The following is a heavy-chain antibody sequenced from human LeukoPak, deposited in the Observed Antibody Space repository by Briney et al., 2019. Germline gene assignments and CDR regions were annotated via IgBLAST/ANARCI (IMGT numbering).Heavy chain of an antibody. CDR2: ISDISRT. V-gene: IGHV3-23*01. CDR1: GFPFSRYA. J-gene: IGHJ6*02. Sequence: GGSLRLSCAASGFPFSRYAMSWVRQAPGKGLEWVSSISDISRTYYADSVKGRFTISRDNSKNMLYLQMNSLRAEDTAVYYCAKVSGRIQIWPQPFGDGMDVWGQGTTVTVSS. CDR3: AKVSGRIQIWPQPFGDGMDV. D-gene: IGHD3-10*01.